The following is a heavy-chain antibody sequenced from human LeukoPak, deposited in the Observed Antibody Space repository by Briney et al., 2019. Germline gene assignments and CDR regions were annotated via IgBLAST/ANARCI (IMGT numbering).Heavy chain of an antibody. CDR1: GFSLSMYW. D-gene: IGHD2-21*02. CDR3: AKPDCGGDCYSNFDY. V-gene: IGHV3-23*01. Sequence: PGGSLRLSCTAAGFSLSMYWMSWVRQAPGKGLEWVSAISGSGGSTYYADSVKGRFTISRDNSKNTLYLQMNSLRAEDTAVYYCAKPDCGGDCYSNFDYWGQGTLVTVSS. CDR2: ISGSGGST. J-gene: IGHJ4*02.